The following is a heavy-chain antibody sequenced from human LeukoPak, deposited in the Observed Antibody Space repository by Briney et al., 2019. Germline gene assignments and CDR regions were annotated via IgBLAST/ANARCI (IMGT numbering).Heavy chain of an antibody. CDR1: GFTFSSYY. Sequence: GGSLGLSCAASGFTFSSYYMSWVRQAPGKGLEWVANIRQDGSGQFYADSVKGRFTISRDNAKNSLYLQMNSLRAEDTAVYYCARDRRYGYYFDYWGQGILVTVSS. V-gene: IGHV3-7*01. CDR3: ARDRRYGYYFDY. D-gene: IGHD5-18*01. CDR2: IRQDGSGQ. J-gene: IGHJ4*02.